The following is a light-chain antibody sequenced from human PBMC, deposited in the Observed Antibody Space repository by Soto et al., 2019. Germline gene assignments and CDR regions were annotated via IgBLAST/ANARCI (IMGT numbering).Light chain of an antibody. Sequence: EIVLAQSPGTLSLSPGERATLSCRASQSVTNSFLAWYQQKPGQAPRLLIYGASRRATGIPDRFTGSGSGTDFTLTISRLEPEDFAIYYCQHYSNWPPWTFGQGTKVEIK. V-gene: IGKV3-20*01. CDR1: QSVTNSF. CDR3: QHYSNWPPWT. CDR2: GAS. J-gene: IGKJ1*01.